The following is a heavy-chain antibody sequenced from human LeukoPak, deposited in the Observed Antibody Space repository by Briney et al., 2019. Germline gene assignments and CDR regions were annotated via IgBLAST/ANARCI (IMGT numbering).Heavy chain of an antibody. D-gene: IGHD6-13*01. V-gene: IGHV4-39*01. CDR2: IYYSGST. CDR1: GGSISSSTSY. Sequence: PSETLSLTCSVSGGSISSSTSYWGWIRQPPGKGLERIGTIYYSGSTYYNPSLKSRVTISVDTSKNQFSLKLGSVTAADTAVYYCASPGSSSLITWGQGTLVTVSS. J-gene: IGHJ4*02. CDR3: ASPGSSSLIT.